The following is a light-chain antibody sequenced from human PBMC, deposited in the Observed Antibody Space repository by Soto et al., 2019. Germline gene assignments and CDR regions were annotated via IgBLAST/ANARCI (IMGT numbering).Light chain of an antibody. CDR2: EGS. J-gene: IGLJ2*01. V-gene: IGLV2-23*01. Sequence: QSPLTQPASVSGSPGQSITISCTGTSIDVGSYNLVSWYQQHPGKAPKLMIYEGSKRPSGVSNRFSGSKSGNTASLTISGLQAEDEADYYCCSYAGSSTSLVFGGGTKLTVL. CDR1: SIDVGSYNL. CDR3: CSYAGSSTSLV.